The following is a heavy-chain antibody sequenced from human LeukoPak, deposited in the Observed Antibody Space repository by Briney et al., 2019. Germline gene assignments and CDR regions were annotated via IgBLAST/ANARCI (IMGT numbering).Heavy chain of an antibody. V-gene: IGHV4-59*01. CDR3: ARNSFSGWFAP. Sequence: KSAETLSLTRTVSGGSISTYYEIWIRQPPGKSLECFGSVYYSVSTVYNPSLKSRLTISVDTSKNQFSLNLESVTAADTALYYCARNSFSGWFAPWGQGTLVTVSS. CDR2: VYYSVST. D-gene: IGHD1-14*01. J-gene: IGHJ5*02. CDR1: GGSISTYY.